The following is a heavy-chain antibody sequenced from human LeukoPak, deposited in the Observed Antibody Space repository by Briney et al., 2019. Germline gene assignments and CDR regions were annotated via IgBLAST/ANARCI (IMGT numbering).Heavy chain of an antibody. CDR2: MSYDGSNK. J-gene: IGHJ6*03. V-gene: IGHV3-30*14. D-gene: IGHD6-13*01. CDR1: GFTFSSYA. CDR3: ARESPKRSSWYEVHYCYMDV. Sequence: GGSLRLSCAASGFTFSSYAMHWVRQAPGKGLEWVAVMSYDGSNKYYADSVKGRFTISRDNSKNTLYLQMNSLRAEDAAVYYCARESPKRSSWYEVHYCYMDVWGKGTTVTVSS.